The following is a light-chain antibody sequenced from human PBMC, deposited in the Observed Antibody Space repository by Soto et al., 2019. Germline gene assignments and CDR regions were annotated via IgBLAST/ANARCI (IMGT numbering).Light chain of an antibody. V-gene: IGKV3-20*01. CDR3: QQYGSSPGT. Sequence: EIVLTQSPGTLSLSPGERATLSCRASQSVTSNYLAWYQQKPGQAPRLLIFGASIRATGIPDRFSGRGSGTVFTLTISRLEPEDFAVYYCQQYGSSPGTFGPGTKVEIK. J-gene: IGKJ1*01. CDR1: QSVTSNY. CDR2: GAS.